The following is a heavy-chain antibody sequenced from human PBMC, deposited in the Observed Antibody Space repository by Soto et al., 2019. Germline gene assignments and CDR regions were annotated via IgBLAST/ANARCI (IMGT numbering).Heavy chain of an antibody. D-gene: IGHD5-18*01. CDR1: GFTFSSYA. V-gene: IGHV3-23*01. J-gene: IGHJ6*02. CDR3: AKVTIPVDTAMDPLRGDYYYYGMDV. CDR2: ISGSGGST. Sequence: GGSLRLSCAASGFTFSSYAMSWVRQAPGKGLEWVSAISGSGGSTYYADSVKGRFTISRDNSKNTLYLQMNSLRAEDTAVYYCAKVTIPVDTAMDPLRGDYYYYGMDVWGQGTTVTGSS.